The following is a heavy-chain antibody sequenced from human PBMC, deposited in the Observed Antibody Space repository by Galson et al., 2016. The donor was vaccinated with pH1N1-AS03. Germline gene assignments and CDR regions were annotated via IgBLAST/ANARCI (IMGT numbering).Heavy chain of an antibody. J-gene: IGHJ4*02. CDR2: FFSNDEK. V-gene: IGHV2-26*01. Sequence: PALVKPPQTLTLTCTVSDFPLSKIMGVSWIRQTPGKALEWLAHFFSNDEKSYRVSLKSRHSISKDPSTGQVVLTLTNMDPVDTGTYFCARIVYSCGGDCYYLLDYWGRGTLVTVSS. CDR1: DFPLSKIMG. D-gene: IGHD2-21*01. CDR3: ARIVYSCGGDCYYLLDY.